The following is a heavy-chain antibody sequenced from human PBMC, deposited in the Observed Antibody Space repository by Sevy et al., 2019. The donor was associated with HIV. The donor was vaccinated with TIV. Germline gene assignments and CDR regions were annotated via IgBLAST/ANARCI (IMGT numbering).Heavy chain of an antibody. D-gene: IGHD5-18*01. V-gene: IGHV3-15*01. CDR2: IKSKTDGGTT. CDR3: TTDGGGYNYGYSFDY. J-gene: IGHJ4*02. CDR1: GFPFSGYA. Sequence: GGSLRLSCAASGFPFSGYAMTWVRQAPGKGLEWVGRIKSKTDGGTTDYAAPVKGRFTISRDDSKNTLYLQMNSLKTEDTAVYYCTTDGGGYNYGYSFDYWGQGTLVTVSS.